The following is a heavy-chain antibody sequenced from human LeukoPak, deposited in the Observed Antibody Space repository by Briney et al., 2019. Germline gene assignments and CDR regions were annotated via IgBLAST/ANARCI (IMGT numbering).Heavy chain of an antibody. V-gene: IGHV3-30-3*01. Sequence: GRSLRLSCAASGFTFSSYAMHWVRQAPGKGPEWVAVISYDGSNKYYADSVKGRFTISRDNSKNTLYLQMNSLKAEDTAVYYCARDSGYSGSYYFDYWGQGTLVTVSS. D-gene: IGHD1-26*01. CDR1: GFTFSSYA. J-gene: IGHJ4*02. CDR2: ISYDGSNK. CDR3: ARDSGYSGSYYFDY.